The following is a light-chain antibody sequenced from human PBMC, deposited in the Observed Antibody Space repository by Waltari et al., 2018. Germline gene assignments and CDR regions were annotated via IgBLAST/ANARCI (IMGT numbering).Light chain of an antibody. J-gene: IGKJ1*01. Sequence: DIQMTQSPSSLSASVGDSVTITCRAGQTITNSLNWYQQKPGRAPNLLIYAASSLHSGVPSRFSGTGSGTDFTLTISSLQPEDFATYFCQHYNTYPPTFGQGTRVELK. CDR1: QTITNS. V-gene: IGKV1-39*01. CDR2: AAS. CDR3: QHYNTYPPT.